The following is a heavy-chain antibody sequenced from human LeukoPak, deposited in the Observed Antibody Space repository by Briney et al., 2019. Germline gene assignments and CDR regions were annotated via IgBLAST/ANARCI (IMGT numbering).Heavy chain of an antibody. Sequence: PGGSLRLSCAASGFTVSSNHMSRVRQAPGKGLEWVSVIYSGGSTDYADSVKGRFTISRDNSKNTLYLQMNSLRAEDTAVYHCARGPAGYNWGQGTLVTVSS. CDR2: IYSGGST. V-gene: IGHV3-53*01. CDR1: GFTVSSNH. J-gene: IGHJ4*02. CDR3: ARGPAGYN. D-gene: IGHD1-1*01.